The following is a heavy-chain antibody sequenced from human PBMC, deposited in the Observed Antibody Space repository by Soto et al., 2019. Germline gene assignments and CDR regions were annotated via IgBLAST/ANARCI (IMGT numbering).Heavy chain of an antibody. V-gene: IGHV3-30*18. CDR2: ISYDGSNK. CDR3: AKDALSYDILTGSLYYYYGMDV. Sequence: PGGSLRLSCAASGFTFSSYGMHWVRQAPGKGLEWVAVISYDGSNKYYADSVKGRFTISRDNSKNTLYLQMNSLRAEDTAVYYCAKDALSYDILTGSLYYYYGMDVWGQGTTVTVSS. CDR1: GFTFSSYG. J-gene: IGHJ6*02. D-gene: IGHD3-9*01.